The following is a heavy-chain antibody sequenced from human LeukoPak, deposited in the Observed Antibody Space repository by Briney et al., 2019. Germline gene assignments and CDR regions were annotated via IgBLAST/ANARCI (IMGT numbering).Heavy chain of an antibody. CDR2: ISGSGGST. CDR3: AKDARITMIVVVITTLHDY. D-gene: IGHD3-22*01. J-gene: IGHJ4*02. CDR1: GFTFSSYA. V-gene: IGHV3-23*01. Sequence: GGSLRLSCAASGFTFSSYAMSWVRQAPGKGLEWVSAISGSGGSTYYADSVKGRFTISRDNSKNTLYLQMNSLRAEDTAVYYCAKDARITMIVVVITTLHDYWGLGTLVTVSS.